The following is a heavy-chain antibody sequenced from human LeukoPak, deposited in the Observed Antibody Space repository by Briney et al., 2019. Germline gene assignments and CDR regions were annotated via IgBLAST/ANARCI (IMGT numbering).Heavy chain of an antibody. CDR2: IYYSGST. D-gene: IGHD5-18*01. V-gene: IGHV4-59*01. J-gene: IGHJ6*03. CDR1: GGSISSYY. Sequence: NPSETLSLTCTVSGGSISSYYWSWIRQPPGKGLEWIGYIYYSGSTNYNPSLKSRVTISVDTSKNQFSLKLSSVTAADTAVYYCAREGYSYDITPQNYYYYYMDVWGKGTTVTVSS. CDR3: AREGYSYDITPQNYYYYYMDV.